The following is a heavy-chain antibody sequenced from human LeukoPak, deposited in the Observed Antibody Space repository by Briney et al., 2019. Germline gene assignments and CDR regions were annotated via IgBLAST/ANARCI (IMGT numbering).Heavy chain of an antibody. CDR1: GFTLSSYE. V-gene: IGHV3-48*03. Sequence: GGSLRLSCAASGFTLSSYEMNWVRQAPGKGLEWVSYISSSGGTIYYADSVKGRFTISRDNAKNSLYLQMSSLRAEDTAVYYCARAVLYYYYGMDVWGQGTTVTVSS. J-gene: IGHJ6*02. CDR2: ISSSGGTI. CDR3: ARAVLYYYYGMDV.